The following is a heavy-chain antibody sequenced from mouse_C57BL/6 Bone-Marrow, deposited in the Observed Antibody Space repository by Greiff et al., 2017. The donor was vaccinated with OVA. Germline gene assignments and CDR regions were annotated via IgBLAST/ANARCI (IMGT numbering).Heavy chain of an antibody. CDR3: ARDLWYFDV. J-gene: IGHJ1*03. CDR1: GSTFSDYY. V-gene: IGHV5-16*01. CDR2: INYDGSST. Sequence: EVQVVESEGGLVQPGSSMKLSCTASGSTFSDYYMAWVRQVPEKGLEWVANINYDGSSTYYLDSLKSRFIISRDNAKNILYLQMSSLKSEDTATYYCARDLWYFDVWGTGTTVTVSS.